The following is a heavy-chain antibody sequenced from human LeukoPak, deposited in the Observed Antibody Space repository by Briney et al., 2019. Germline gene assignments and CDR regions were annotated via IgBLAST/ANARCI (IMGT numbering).Heavy chain of an antibody. CDR3: ARIAARRSRWFDP. J-gene: IGHJ5*02. CDR1: GGSISSYY. Sequence: PSETLSLTCTVSGGSISSYYWSWIRQPPGKGLEWIGYIYYSGSTNYNPSLKSRVTISVDTSKNQFSLKLSSVTAADTAVYYCARIAARRSRWFDPWGQGTLVTVSS. D-gene: IGHD6-6*01. V-gene: IGHV4-59*08. CDR2: IYYSGST.